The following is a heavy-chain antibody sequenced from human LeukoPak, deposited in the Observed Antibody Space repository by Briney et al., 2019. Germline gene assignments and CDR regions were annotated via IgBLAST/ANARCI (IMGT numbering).Heavy chain of an antibody. J-gene: IGHJ6*02. V-gene: IGHV3-23*01. CDR3: AKRSRRLTIVRGVPREDV. D-gene: IGHD3-10*01. Sequence: PGGSLRLSCAASGFTFSNYAMSWVRQAPGKGLEWVSAISGSGGSTYYADSVKGRFTISRDNSKNTVYLEMSSLRAEDTAVYYCAKRSRRLTIVRGVPREDVWGQGTTVTVSS. CDR1: GFTFSNYA. CDR2: ISGSGGST.